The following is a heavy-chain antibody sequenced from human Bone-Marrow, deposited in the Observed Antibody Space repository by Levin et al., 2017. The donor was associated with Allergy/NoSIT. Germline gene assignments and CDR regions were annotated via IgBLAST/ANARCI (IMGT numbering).Heavy chain of an antibody. Sequence: TGGSLRLSCKGSGDSFVKSWIAWVRQVPGKGLEYMGIIYPGDSDTRYSPSFQGQVTISVDKSISTAYLQWSSLQASDTAIYYCARRGRSTFYTYFDYWGQGTLVTVSS. CDR3: ARRGRSTFYTYFDY. CDR1: GDSFVKSW. D-gene: IGHD2-15*01. J-gene: IGHJ4*02. CDR2: IYPGDSDT. V-gene: IGHV5-51*01.